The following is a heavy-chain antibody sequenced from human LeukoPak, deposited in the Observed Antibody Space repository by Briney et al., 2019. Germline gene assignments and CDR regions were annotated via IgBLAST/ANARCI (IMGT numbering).Heavy chain of an antibody. J-gene: IGHJ4*02. CDR3: ARQNDFRLDY. V-gene: IGHV5-51*01. CDR2: IYPGDSDT. D-gene: IGHD3-3*01. Sequence: PGGSLKISCKGSGYTFSSYWTGWVRQMPGKGLEWMGIIYPGDSDTRYSPSLQGQVTISVDTSIGTAYLQWSSLKASDTAIYYCARQNDFRLDYWGQGTLVTVSS. CDR1: GYTFSSYW.